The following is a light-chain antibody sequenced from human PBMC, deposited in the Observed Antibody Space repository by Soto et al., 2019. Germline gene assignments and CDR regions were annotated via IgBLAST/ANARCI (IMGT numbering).Light chain of an antibody. CDR1: QSVRSNY. Sequence: EIVLTQSPGTLSLSSGERATLSCRASQSVRSNYLAWYQQKPGQAPRLLIYGASSRATGIPDRFGGSASGTDFTLTISRLEPEAFAVYYCQQYASSPLTCGGGTKVEIK. V-gene: IGKV3-20*01. CDR3: QQYASSPLT. J-gene: IGKJ4*01. CDR2: GAS.